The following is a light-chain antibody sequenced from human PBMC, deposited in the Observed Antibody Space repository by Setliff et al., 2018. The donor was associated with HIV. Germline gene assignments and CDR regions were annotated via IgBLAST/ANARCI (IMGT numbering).Light chain of an antibody. V-gene: IGLV1-40*01. CDR1: SSNIGAGYD. CDR2: DNN. J-gene: IGLJ1*01. CDR3: QSYDSSLSGFYV. Sequence: QSVLTQPPSVSGAPGQRATISCTGSSSNIGAGYDVYWYQQLPGTAPKVIIYDNNNRPSGVPDRFSGSKSGTSASLAITGLQAEDEAEYYCQSYDSSLSGFYVFGTGTKGTVL.